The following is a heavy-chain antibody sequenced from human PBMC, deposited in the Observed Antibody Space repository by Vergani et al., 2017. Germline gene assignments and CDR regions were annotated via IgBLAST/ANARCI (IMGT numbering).Heavy chain of an antibody. Sequence: QVQLVESGGGLVKPGGSLRLSCAASGFTFSDYYMSWIRQAPGKGLEWVSYISSSSSYTNYADSVKGRFTISRDNAKNSLYLQMNSLRAEDTAVYYCARDLYSGSDYGDDSFEIWGQGTMVTVSS. D-gene: IGHD1-26*01. V-gene: IGHV3-11*06. J-gene: IGHJ3*02. CDR3: ARDLYSGSDYGDDSFEI. CDR1: GFTFSDYY. CDR2: ISSSSSYT.